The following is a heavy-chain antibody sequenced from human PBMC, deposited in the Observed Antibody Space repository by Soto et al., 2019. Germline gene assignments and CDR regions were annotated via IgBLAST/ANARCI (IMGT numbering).Heavy chain of an antibody. D-gene: IGHD3-22*01. CDR1: GFIFSDYS. CDR3: ARDSSGRQYYGMDV. CDR2: ITTTSSTM. J-gene: IGHJ6*02. V-gene: IGHV3-48*02. Sequence: GSLRLSCTPSGFIFSDYSMNWVRQAPGKGLEWISYITTTSSTMYYADSVKGRFTISRDNAKNSLYLQMNSLRDEDTAVYYCARDSSGRQYYGMDVWGQGTTVTVSS.